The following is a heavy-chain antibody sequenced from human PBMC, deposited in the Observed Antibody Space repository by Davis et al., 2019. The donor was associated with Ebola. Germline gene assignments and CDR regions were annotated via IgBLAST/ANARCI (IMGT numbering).Heavy chain of an antibody. J-gene: IGHJ4*02. D-gene: IGHD2-21*02. Sequence: SVKVSCKASGGTFSSYAISWVRQAPGQGLEWMGGIIPIFGTANYAQKFQGRVTITADKSTRIAYMELNSLTSEDTAVYYGARGPSVATAHYFDYWGQGTLVTVSS. CDR1: GGTFSSYA. CDR2: IIPIFGTA. V-gene: IGHV1-69*06. CDR3: ARGPSVATAHYFDY.